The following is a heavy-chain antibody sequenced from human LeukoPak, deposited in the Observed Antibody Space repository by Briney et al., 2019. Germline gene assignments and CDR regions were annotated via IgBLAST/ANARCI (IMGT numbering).Heavy chain of an antibody. CDR3: ARDLVTVTKGFDI. Sequence: SETLSLTCAVSDDSFSSHYWTWIRQPPGEGLGWRGYISYIGTTNYNLSLKSRVTISIDTSKNQFSLKLSSVTAADTAVYYCARDLVTVTKGFDIWGQGTMVSVSS. J-gene: IGHJ3*02. CDR1: DDSFSSHY. D-gene: IGHD4-17*01. CDR2: ISYIGTT. V-gene: IGHV4-59*11.